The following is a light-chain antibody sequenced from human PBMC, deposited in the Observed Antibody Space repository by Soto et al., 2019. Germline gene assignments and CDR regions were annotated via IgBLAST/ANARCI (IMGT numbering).Light chain of an antibody. CDR2: EVT. J-gene: IGLJ2*01. CDR3: CSYAGSNNVI. CDR1: SSDVGGNNY. Sequence: QSVLTQPPSASGSPGQSVAISCTGTSSDVGGNNYVSWYQQHPGKAPKLMVYEVTKRPSGVPGRFSGSKSGNTASLTVSGLQAEDEDDYYCCSYAGSNNVIFGGGTKLTVL. V-gene: IGLV2-8*01.